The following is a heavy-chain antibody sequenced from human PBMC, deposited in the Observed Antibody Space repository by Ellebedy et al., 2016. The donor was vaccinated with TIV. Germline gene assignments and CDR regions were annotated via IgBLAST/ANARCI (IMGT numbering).Heavy chain of an antibody. D-gene: IGHD6-13*01. J-gene: IGHJ4*02. CDR1: GGSFSGYY. Sequence: MPSETLSLTCAVYGGSFSGYYWSWIRQPPGKGLEWIGEIYHSGSTNYNPSLKSRVTISVDKSKNQFSLKLSSVTAADTAVYYCARRYSSSWYEVRDYWGQGTLVTVSS. CDR2: IYHSGST. CDR3: ARRYSSSWYEVRDY. V-gene: IGHV4-34*01.